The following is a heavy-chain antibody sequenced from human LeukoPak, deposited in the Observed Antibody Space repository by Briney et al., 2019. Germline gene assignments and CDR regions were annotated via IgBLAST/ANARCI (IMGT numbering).Heavy chain of an antibody. V-gene: IGHV3-30-3*01. CDR1: GFTFSSYA. J-gene: IGHJ4*02. D-gene: IGHD3-22*01. CDR3: ARGGYYDSSGYYYMY. CDR2: ISYDGSNK. Sequence: SGGSLRLSCAASGFTFSSYAMHWVRQAPGKGLEWVAVISYDGSNKYYADSVKGRFTISRDNSKNTLYLQMNSLRAEDTAVYYCARGGYYDSSGYYYMYWGQGTLVTVSS.